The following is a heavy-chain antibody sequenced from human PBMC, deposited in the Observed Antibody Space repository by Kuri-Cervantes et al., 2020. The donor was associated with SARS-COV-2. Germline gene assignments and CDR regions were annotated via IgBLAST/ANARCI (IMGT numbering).Heavy chain of an antibody. J-gene: IGHJ4*02. CDR3: AREGDLTGLFDY. CDR1: GFTFSSYS. D-gene: IGHD3-16*01. CDR2: ISYDGSNK. V-gene: IGHV3-30*03. Sequence: GSLRLSCAASGFTFSSYSMNWVRQAPGKGLEWVAVISYDGSNKYYADSVKGRFTISRDNSKNTLYLQMNSLRAEDTAVYYCAREGDLTGLFDYWGQGTLVTVSS.